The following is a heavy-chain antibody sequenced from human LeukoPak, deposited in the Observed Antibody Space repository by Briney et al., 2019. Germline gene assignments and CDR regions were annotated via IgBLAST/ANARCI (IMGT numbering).Heavy chain of an antibody. CDR1: GFTFSSYA. CDR2: ISGSGGTT. J-gene: IGHJ4*02. CDR3: AKSYAREGEFDY. Sequence: PGGSPRLSCAASGFTFSSYAMSWVRQAPGKGLEWVSGISGSGGTTYYADSVKGRFTISRDNSKNTLYLQMNSLRAEDTAVYYCAKSYAREGEFDYWGQGTLVTVSS. V-gene: IGHV3-23*01. D-gene: IGHD3-16*01.